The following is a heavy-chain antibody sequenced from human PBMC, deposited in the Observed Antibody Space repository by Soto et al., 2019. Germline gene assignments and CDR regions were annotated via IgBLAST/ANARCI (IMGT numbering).Heavy chain of an antibody. J-gene: IGHJ4*02. V-gene: IGHV1-3*01. Sequence: ASVKVSCKASGYTFTSYAMHWVRQAPGQRLEWMGWINAGNGNTKYSQKFQGRVTITRDTSASTAYMELSSLRSEDTAVYYCASNYCSGGSCYNTPTDYWGQGTLVTVSS. CDR1: GYTFTSYA. D-gene: IGHD2-15*01. CDR2: INAGNGNT. CDR3: ASNYCSGGSCYNTPTDY.